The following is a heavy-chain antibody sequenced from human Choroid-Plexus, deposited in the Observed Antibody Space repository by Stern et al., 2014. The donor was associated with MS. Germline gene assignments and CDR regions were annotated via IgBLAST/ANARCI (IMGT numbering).Heavy chain of an antibody. CDR2: VSYDGSNK. D-gene: IGHD2/OR15-2a*01. J-gene: IGHJ5*02. Sequence: VQLVESGGGVVQPGRPLRLSCVASGFTFGSCAMHWVRQAPGKGLEGVAGVSYDGSNKYYADSVKGRFTISRDNYQNTLYMQMSSLRPEDTAVYYCAKDRQYLTYFFDHWGQGSLVTVPS. CDR3: AKDRQYLTYFFDH. CDR1: GFTFGSCA. V-gene: IGHV3-30*18.